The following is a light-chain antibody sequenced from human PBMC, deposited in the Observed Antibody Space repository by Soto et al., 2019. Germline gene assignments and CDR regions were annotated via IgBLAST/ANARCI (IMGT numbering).Light chain of an antibody. V-gene: IGKV3-20*01. J-gene: IGKJ1*01. CDR2: GAS. CDR1: QSVSSSY. CDR3: QQYGSSPNT. Sequence: EYVLTQSPGTLSLSQGERATLSCRASQSVSSSYLAWYQQKPGQAPRLLIYGASSRATGIPDRFSGSGSGTDFTLTISRLEPEDFAVYYCQQYGSSPNTFGQGTKVDIK.